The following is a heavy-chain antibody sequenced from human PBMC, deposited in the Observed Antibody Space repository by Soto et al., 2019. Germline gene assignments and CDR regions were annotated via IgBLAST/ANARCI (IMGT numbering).Heavy chain of an antibody. D-gene: IGHD6-6*01. Sequence: PGGSLRLSCAPSGFTLPGYSMNWVRQAPGKGLEWVSYISSSSDTIYYADSVKGRFTISRDNAKNLLYLQMKSLRAEDTAVYYWARSSTFYDYWGQGTPVTVSS. CDR1: GFTLPGYS. CDR2: ISSSSDTI. V-gene: IGHV3-48*01. J-gene: IGHJ4*02. CDR3: ARSSTFYDY.